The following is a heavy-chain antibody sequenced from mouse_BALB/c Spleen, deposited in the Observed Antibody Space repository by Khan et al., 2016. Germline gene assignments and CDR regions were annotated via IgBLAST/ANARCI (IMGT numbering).Heavy chain of an antibody. CDR3: AEDYYGSNWFAY. D-gene: IGHD1-1*01. J-gene: IGHJ3*01. V-gene: IGHV9-3*02. Sequence: QIQLMQSGPELKKPGETVKISCKASGYTFTNYGMNWVKQAPGKGLKWMGWINTNTGEPTYAEEFKGHFVFSLETSASTAYLHINNLKNEDTATYFCAEDYYGSNWFAYWGQGTLVTVSA. CDR2: INTNTGEP. CDR1: GYTFTNYG.